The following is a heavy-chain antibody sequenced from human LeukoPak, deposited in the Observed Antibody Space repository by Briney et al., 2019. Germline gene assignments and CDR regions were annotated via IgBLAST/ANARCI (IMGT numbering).Heavy chain of an antibody. CDR3: ARLYYYDSSGYYQGFDP. J-gene: IGHJ5*02. V-gene: IGHV4-34*01. D-gene: IGHD3-22*01. CDR2: INHNGST. Sequence: SETLSLTCAVYGGSFSGYYWSWIRQPPGKGLEWIGEINHNGSTNYNPSPKSRVTISVDTSKNQFSLKLSSVTAADTAVYYCARLYYYDSSGYYQGFDPWGQGTLVTVSS. CDR1: GGSFSGYY.